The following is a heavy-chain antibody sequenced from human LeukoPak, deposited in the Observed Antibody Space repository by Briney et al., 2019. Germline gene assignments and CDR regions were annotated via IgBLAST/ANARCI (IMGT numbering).Heavy chain of an antibody. V-gene: IGHV3-30*18. J-gene: IGHJ4*02. CDR2: ISNDGSTK. CDR3: AKGRSSYPMDYIFDF. D-gene: IGHD3-16*02. CDR1: GFTFSSYG. Sequence: PGRSLRLSCAASGFTFSSYGMHWGRQAPGKGLEWVAVISNDGSTKKYADSVKGRFTISRDNSKNTLHVQMNSLRADDAAVYYCAKGRSSYPMDYIFDFWGQGTLVTVSS.